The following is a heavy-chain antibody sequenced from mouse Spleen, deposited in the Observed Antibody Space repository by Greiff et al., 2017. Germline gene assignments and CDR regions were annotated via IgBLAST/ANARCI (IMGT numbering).Heavy chain of an antibody. CDR1: GYSITSDYA. CDR3: AKCPHYYGSSYPYYFDY. CDR2: ISYSGST. J-gene: IGHJ2*01. V-gene: IGHV3-2*02. D-gene: IGHD1-1*01. Sequence: ESGPGLVKPSQSLSLTCTVTGYSITSDYAWNWIRQFPGNKLEWMGYISYSGSTSYNPSLKSRISITRDTSKNQFFLQLNSVTTEDTATYYCAKCPHYYGSSYPYYFDYWGQGTTLTVSS.